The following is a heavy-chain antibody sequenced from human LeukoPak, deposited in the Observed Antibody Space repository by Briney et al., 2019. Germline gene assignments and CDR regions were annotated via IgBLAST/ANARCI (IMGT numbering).Heavy chain of an antibody. J-gene: IGHJ4*02. CDR1: GYTFTSYG. D-gene: IGHD3-22*01. V-gene: IGHV1-18*01. Sequence: ASVKVSCKASGYTFTSYGISWLRQAPGQGLERMGWISAYNGNTNYAQKLQGRVTMTTDTSTSTAYMELRSLRSDDTAVYYCARDPVRNTYYYDSSGYSYWGQGTLVTVSS. CDR3: ARDPVRNTYYYDSSGYSY. CDR2: ISAYNGNT.